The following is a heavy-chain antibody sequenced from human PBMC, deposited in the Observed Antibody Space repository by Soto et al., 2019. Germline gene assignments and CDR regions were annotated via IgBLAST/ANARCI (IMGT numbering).Heavy chain of an antibody. CDR1: GGSISSGGYY. V-gene: IGHV4-30-4*01. J-gene: IGHJ5*02. D-gene: IGHD3-10*01. CDR3: ARYMVRGVIINPHNWFDP. Sequence: PSETLSLTCTVSGGSISSGGYYWSWIRQPPGKGLEWIGYIYYSGSTYYNPSLKSRVTISVDTSKNQFSLKLSSVTAADTAVYYCARYMVRGVIINPHNWFDPWGQGTLVTVSS. CDR2: IYYSGST.